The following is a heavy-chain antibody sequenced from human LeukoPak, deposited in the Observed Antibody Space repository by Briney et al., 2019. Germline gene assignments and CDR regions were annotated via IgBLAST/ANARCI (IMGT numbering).Heavy chain of an antibody. Sequence: PSETLSLTCTVSVGSISSGSYYWGWIRQPPGKGLEWIGSIYYTGSTYYHPSLKSRVTISVDTYKNQFYLQLSSVTGADTAVYYCARGPGDWLDPWGQGTLVTVSS. V-gene: IGHV4-39*07. CDR2: IYYTGST. CDR1: VGSISSGSYY. J-gene: IGHJ5*02. CDR3: ARGPGDWLDP. D-gene: IGHD3-10*01.